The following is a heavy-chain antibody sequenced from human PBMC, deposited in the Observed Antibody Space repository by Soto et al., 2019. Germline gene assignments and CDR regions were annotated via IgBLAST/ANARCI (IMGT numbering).Heavy chain of an antibody. J-gene: IGHJ3*02. Sequence: XESLSLSCEASGFTFSSYCMSWVRQGLGKGLEWVANIKKDGSEKYYVDSVKGRFTISRDNAKNSLYLQMNSLRAEDTAVYYCARSGAHDAFDIWGQGTMVTVSS. CDR2: IKKDGSEK. CDR3: ARSGAHDAFDI. V-gene: IGHV3-7*03. D-gene: IGHD1-26*01. CDR1: GFTFSSYC.